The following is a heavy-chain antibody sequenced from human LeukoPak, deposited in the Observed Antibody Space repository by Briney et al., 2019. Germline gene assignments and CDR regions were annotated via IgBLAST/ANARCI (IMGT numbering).Heavy chain of an antibody. Sequence: GAVKVSCKASGYTFSRCGIRGVRQARGQGRDGMGWISAYKGNTNYEQKLQGRVTITKNTSPSTGYMELRSLRSDDTAVYYCARYSYGTGGKDYMDVWGKGTTVTVSS. V-gene: IGHV1-18*01. D-gene: IGHD5-18*01. J-gene: IGHJ6*03. CDR1: GYTFSRCG. CDR3: ARYSYGTGGKDYMDV. CDR2: ISAYKGNT.